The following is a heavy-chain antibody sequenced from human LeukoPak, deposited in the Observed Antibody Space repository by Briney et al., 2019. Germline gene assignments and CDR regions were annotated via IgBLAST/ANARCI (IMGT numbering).Heavy chain of an antibody. V-gene: IGHV4-59*08. CDR1: GVSMTTYY. D-gene: IGHD5-18*01. Sequence: SETLSLTCTVSGVSMTTYYWSWIRQPPGKGLEWIAYSHNSGETKYNPSLKSRITISVDTSKNEFSLKLTSVTTADTAVYYCARQPGSTAAFDIWGQGTTVTVSA. CDR3: ARQPGSTAAFDI. CDR2: SHNSGET. J-gene: IGHJ3*02.